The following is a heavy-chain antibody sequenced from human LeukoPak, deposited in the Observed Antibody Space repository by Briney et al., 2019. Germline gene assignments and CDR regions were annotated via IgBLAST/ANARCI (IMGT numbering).Heavy chain of an antibody. CDR1: GFTFSSYG. V-gene: IGHV3-30*18. Sequence: GGSLRLSCAASGFTFSSYGMHWVRQAPGKGLEWVAVISYDGSNKYYADSVKGRFTISRDNSKNTLYLQMNSLRAEDTAVYYCAKDSLFLGELSSYFDYWGQGTLVTVFS. J-gene: IGHJ4*02. CDR3: AKDSLFLGELSSYFDY. D-gene: IGHD3-16*02. CDR2: ISYDGSNK.